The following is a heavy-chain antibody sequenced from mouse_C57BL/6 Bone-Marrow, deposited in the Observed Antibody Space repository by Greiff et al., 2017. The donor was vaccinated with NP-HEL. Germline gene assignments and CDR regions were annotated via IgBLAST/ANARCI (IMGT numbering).Heavy chain of an antibody. CDR2: ISSGGSYT. CDR3: ARLNWDEGYFDV. Sequence: DVKLVESGGDLVKPGGSLKLSCAASGFTFSSYGMSWVRQTPDKRLEWVATISSGGSYTYYPDSVKGRFTISRDNAKNTLYLQMSSLKSEDTAMYYCARLNWDEGYFDVWGTGTTVTVSS. V-gene: IGHV5-6*02. J-gene: IGHJ1*03. D-gene: IGHD4-1*01. CDR1: GFTFSSYG.